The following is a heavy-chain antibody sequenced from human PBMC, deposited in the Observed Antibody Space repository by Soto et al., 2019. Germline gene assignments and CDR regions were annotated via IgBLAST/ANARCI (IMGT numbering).Heavy chain of an antibody. Sequence: QITLKESGPPLVKPTQTLTLTCTFSGFSLSTSGVGVGWIRQPPGKALEWLALIYWDDDKRYSPSLKSRLTITKDTSKNQVVLTMTNMDPVDTATYYCARCYYDSSGYSPFDYWGQGTLVTVSS. CDR1: GFSLSTSGVG. CDR2: IYWDDDK. J-gene: IGHJ4*02. V-gene: IGHV2-5*02. D-gene: IGHD3-22*01. CDR3: ARCYYDSSGYSPFDY.